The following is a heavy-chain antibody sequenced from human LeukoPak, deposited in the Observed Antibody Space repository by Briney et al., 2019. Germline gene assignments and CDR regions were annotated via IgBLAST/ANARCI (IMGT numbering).Heavy chain of an antibody. D-gene: IGHD3-10*01. Sequence: GASVKVSCKASGYTFTGYYMHWVRQAPGQGLEWMGWINPNSGGTNYAQKFQGRVTMTRDTSISTAYMELSRLRSDDTAVYYCARTRMVRGVMRYYYMDVWGKGTTVTVSS. CDR2: INPNSGGT. CDR3: ARTRMVRGVMRYYYMDV. J-gene: IGHJ6*03. V-gene: IGHV1-2*02. CDR1: GYTFTGYY.